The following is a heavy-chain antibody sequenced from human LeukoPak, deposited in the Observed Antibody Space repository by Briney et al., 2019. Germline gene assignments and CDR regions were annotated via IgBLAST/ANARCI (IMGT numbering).Heavy chain of an antibody. CDR2: ISYDGSNK. CDR1: GFTFSSYA. J-gene: IGHJ6*02. Sequence: GGSLRLSCAASGFTFSSYAMRWVRQAPGKGLEGVAVISYDGSNKYYADSVKGRFTISRDNSKNTLYLQVNSLRAEDTAVYYCARGRYYSMDVWGQGTTVTVSS. CDR3: ARGRYYSMDV. V-gene: IGHV3-30-3*01.